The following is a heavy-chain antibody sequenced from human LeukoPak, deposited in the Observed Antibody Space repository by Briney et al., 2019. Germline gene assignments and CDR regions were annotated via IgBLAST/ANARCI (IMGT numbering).Heavy chain of an antibody. CDR2: INTYNGNT. CDR1: GYTFTSYG. D-gene: IGHD6-6*01. V-gene: IGHV1-18*01. Sequence: ASVKVSCKASGYTFTSYGITWVRQAPGQGLEWVGWINTYNGNTKYAQKLQGRLTMTTDTSTSTAYMELRSLRSDDTAVYYCASAGSSPSSNAFDTWGQGTMVTVSS. CDR3: ASAGSSPSSNAFDT. J-gene: IGHJ3*02.